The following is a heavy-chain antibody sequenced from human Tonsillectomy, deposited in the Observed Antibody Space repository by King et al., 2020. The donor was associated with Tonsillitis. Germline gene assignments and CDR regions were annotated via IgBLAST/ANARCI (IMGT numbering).Heavy chain of an antibody. J-gene: IGHJ4*02. CDR2: INPNSGGT. Sequence: EQLVQSGAEVKKPGASVKVSCKASGYTFTDYYMHWVRQAPGQGLEWMGWINPNSGGTKYAQKFQGRVTVTRDTSISTAYMGLSRLRSDDTAVYYCARDQATVDYYDSSGYSSFDYWGQGTLVTVSS. D-gene: IGHD3-22*01. CDR1: GYTFTDYY. CDR3: ARDQATVDYYDSSGYSSFDY. V-gene: IGHV1-2*02.